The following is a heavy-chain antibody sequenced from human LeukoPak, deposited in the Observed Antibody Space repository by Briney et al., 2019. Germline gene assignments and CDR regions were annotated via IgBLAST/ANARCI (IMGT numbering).Heavy chain of an antibody. D-gene: IGHD1-26*01. Sequence: GGSLRLSCAASGFTFSSYWMSWVRQAPGKGLEWVANINQDGSEKYYVDSVTGRFTISRDNAKNSLYLQMNSLRAEDTAVYYCARDKAVGASLFDYWGQGTLVTVSS. CDR3: ARDKAVGASLFDY. CDR1: GFTFSSYW. CDR2: INQDGSEK. J-gene: IGHJ4*02. V-gene: IGHV3-7*01.